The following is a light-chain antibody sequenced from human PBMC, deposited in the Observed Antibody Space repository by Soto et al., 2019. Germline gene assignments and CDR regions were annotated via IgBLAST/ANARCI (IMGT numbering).Light chain of an antibody. Sequence: QSALTQPASVSGSPGQSIAISCSGTSSDIGTYGYVSWYQQHPGKAPKLMLFDVSHRPSGVSDRFFGSKSGNTASLTISGLQAEDEAHYYCSSYTTSSSVIFGGGTKLTVL. V-gene: IGLV2-14*01. CDR2: DVS. CDR3: SSYTTSSSVI. CDR1: SSDIGTYGY. J-gene: IGLJ2*01.